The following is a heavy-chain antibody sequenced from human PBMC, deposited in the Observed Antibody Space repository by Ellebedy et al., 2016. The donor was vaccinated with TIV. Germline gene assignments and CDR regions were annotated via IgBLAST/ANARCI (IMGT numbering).Heavy chain of an antibody. V-gene: IGHV4-34*01. J-gene: IGHJ6*03. Sequence: SETLSLTXAVYGGSFSGYYWSWIRQPPGKGLEWIGEINHSGSTNYNPSLKSRVTISVDTSKNQFSLKLSSVTAADTAVYYCARGEGIAARERTTQAYYMDVWGKGTTVTVSS. CDR2: INHSGST. D-gene: IGHD6-6*01. CDR1: GGSFSGYY. CDR3: ARGEGIAARERTTQAYYMDV.